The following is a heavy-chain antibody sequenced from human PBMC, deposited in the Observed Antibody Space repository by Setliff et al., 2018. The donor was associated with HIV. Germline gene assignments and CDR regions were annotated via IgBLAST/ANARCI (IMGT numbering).Heavy chain of an antibody. J-gene: IGHJ4*02. Sequence: SETLSLTCPVSGGSISSYYWSWIRQPAGKGLEWIGRLYTSGSTNYNPSLKSRVTMSVDTSKNQFSLKLSSVTAADTAVYYCARDQAAAGSYDYWGQGTLVTVSS. V-gene: IGHV4-4*07. D-gene: IGHD6-13*01. CDR1: GGSISSYY. CDR3: ARDQAAAGSYDY. CDR2: LYTSGST.